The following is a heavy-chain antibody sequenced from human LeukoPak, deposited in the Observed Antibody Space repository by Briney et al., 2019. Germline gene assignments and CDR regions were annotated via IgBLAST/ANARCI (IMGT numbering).Heavy chain of an antibody. CDR1: GYTLTELS. CDR2: VRFDGGYE. Sequence: SCKVSGYTLTELSMHWVRQAPGKGLEWVAFVRFDGGYEYYADSVKGRFTISRDNSKNTLHLQMNSLRAEDTAVYYCAKDPDTTGYPNYFDYWGQGTLVTVSS. V-gene: IGHV3-30*02. CDR3: AKDPDTTGYPNYFDY. D-gene: IGHD3-22*01. J-gene: IGHJ4*01.